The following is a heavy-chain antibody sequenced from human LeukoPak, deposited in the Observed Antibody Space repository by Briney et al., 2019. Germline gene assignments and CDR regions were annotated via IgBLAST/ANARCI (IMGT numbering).Heavy chain of an antibody. CDR3: AVAYSGYDAFDY. J-gene: IGHJ4*02. CDR1: GGSISSYY. CDR2: IYYSGST. Sequence: SETLSLTCTVSGGSISSYYWSWIRQPPGKGLEWIGYIYYSGSTNYNPSLKSRVTISVDTSKNQFSLKLSSVTAADTAVYYCAVAYSGYDAFDYWGQGTLVTVSS. D-gene: IGHD5-12*01. V-gene: IGHV4-59*08.